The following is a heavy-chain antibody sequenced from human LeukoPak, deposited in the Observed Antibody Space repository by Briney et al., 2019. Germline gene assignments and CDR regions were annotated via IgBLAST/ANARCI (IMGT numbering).Heavy chain of an antibody. J-gene: IGHJ4*02. Sequence: PSETLSLTCAVYGGSFSGYYWSWIRQPPGKGLEWIGEINHSGSTNYNPSLKSRVTISVDTSKNQFSLKLSSVTAADTAVYYCARGGFDYVWGSYRRFDYWGQGTLVTVSS. D-gene: IGHD3-16*02. CDR3: ARGGFDYVWGSYRRFDY. CDR2: INHSGST. V-gene: IGHV4-34*01. CDR1: GGSFSGYY.